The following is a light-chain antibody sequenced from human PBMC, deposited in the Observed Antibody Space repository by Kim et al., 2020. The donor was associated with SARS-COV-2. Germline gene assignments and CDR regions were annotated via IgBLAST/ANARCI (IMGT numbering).Light chain of an antibody. J-gene: IGLJ2*01. CDR3: AAWDDSLGAVI. CDR1: KSNIGNNY. CDR2: RNN. Sequence: GQRVTISCSGSKSNIGNNYVYWYQHLPGTAPKVLIYRNNERPSGVPDRFSGSRLGSSAALVISGLRSEDESHYYCAAWDDSLGAVIFGGGTQLTVL. V-gene: IGLV1-47*01.